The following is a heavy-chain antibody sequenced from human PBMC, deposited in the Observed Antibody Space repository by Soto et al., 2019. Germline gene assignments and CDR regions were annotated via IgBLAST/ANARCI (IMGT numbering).Heavy chain of an antibody. J-gene: IGHJ4*02. D-gene: IGHD5-18*01. Sequence: PGGSLRLSCAASGFTFSSYAMSWVRQAPGKGLEWVSAISGSGGSTYYADSVKGRFTISRDNSKNTLYLQMNSLRAEDTAVYYCAKGEKRGYSYGYGFYHLYFDYWGQGTLVTVSS. V-gene: IGHV3-23*01. CDR1: GFTFSSYA. CDR2: ISGSGGST. CDR3: AKGEKRGYSYGYGFYHLYFDY.